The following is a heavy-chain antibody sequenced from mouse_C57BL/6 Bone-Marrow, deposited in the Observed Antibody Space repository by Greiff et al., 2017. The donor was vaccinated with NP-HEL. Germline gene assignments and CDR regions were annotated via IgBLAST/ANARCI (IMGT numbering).Heavy chain of an antibody. CDR3: TTGSSPYWYFDV. J-gene: IGHJ1*03. V-gene: IGHV14-1*01. Sequence: VQLQQSGAELVRPGASVKLSCTASGFNIKDYYMHWVKQRPEQGLEWIGRIDPEDGATEYAPKFQGKATMTADTSSNTAYLQLSSLTSEDTAVYYCTTGSSPYWYFDVWGTGTTVTVSS. CDR1: GFNIKDYY. CDR2: IDPEDGAT. D-gene: IGHD1-1*01.